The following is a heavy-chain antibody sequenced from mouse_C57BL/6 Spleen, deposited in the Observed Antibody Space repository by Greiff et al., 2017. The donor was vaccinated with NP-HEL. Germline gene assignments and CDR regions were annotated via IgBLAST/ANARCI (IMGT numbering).Heavy chain of an antibody. CDR1: GFTFTDYY. Sequence: EVKVVESGGGLVQPGGSLSLSCAASGFTFTDYYMSWVRQPPGKALEWLGFIRNKANGYTTEYSASVKGRFTISRDNSQSILYLQMNALRAEDSATYYCARSPDYYGIPYAMDYWGQGTSVTVSS. J-gene: IGHJ4*01. D-gene: IGHD1-1*01. CDR2: IRNKANGYTT. V-gene: IGHV7-3*01. CDR3: ARSPDYYGIPYAMDY.